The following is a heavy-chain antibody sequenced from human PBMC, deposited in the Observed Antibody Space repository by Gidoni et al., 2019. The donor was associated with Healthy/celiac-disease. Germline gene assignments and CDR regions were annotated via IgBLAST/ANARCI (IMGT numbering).Heavy chain of an antibody. V-gene: IGHV1-69*02. D-gene: IGHD2-2*01. CDR2: IIPILGIA. CDR1: GGTFSSST. CDR3: ARGYCSSTSCYGGDY. J-gene: IGHJ4*02. Sequence: QVQLLHSGAEVKKPGSSVKVSCKASGGTFSSSTISWVRQAPGQGLEWMGRIIPILGIANYAQKVQGRVKITADKSTSTAYMELSSLRSEDTAVYYCARGYCSSTSCYGGDYWGQGTLVTVSS.